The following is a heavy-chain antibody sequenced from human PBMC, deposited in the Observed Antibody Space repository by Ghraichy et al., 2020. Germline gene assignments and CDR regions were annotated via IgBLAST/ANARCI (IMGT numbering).Heavy chain of an antibody. Sequence: SETLSLTCTVSGDSITNYFWSWIRQTPGKGLEWIVYISYSGSTNYKPSLKSRVTISIDTSKNQFSLKLTSVTAADTAVYFCASSRSGSYGSFVYWGQGTLVTVSS. CDR3: ASSRSGSYGSFVY. V-gene: IGHV4-59*01. D-gene: IGHD1-26*01. CDR2: ISYSGST. CDR1: GDSITNYF. J-gene: IGHJ4*02.